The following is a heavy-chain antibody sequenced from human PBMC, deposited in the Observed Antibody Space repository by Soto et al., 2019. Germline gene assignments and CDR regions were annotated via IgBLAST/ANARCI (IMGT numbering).Heavy chain of an antibody. Sequence: GGSLRLSCAASAFTFKNHWMHWVRQVPGKGPVWVSRINSDGSSTSYADSVKGRFTISRDNAKNTLYLQMNSLRAEDTAVYYCARAGGFVDYWGQGTLVTVSS. CDR2: INSDGSST. D-gene: IGHD1-26*01. CDR1: AFTFKNHW. CDR3: ARAGGFVDY. V-gene: IGHV3-74*01. J-gene: IGHJ4*02.